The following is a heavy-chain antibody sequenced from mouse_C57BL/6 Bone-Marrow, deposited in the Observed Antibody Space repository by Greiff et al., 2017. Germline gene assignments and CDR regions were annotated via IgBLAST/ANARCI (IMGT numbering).Heavy chain of an antibody. CDR3: VRPPMDY. V-gene: IGHV10-1*01. CDR2: IRSKSNNYAT. CDR1: GFSFNTYA. Sequence: EVQLQESGGGLVQPKGSLKLSCAASGFSFNTYAMNWVRQAPGKGLEWVARIRSKSNNYATYYADSVKDRFTISRDDSESMLYLQMNNLKTEDAAMYYCVRPPMDYWGQGTSVTVSS. J-gene: IGHJ4*01.